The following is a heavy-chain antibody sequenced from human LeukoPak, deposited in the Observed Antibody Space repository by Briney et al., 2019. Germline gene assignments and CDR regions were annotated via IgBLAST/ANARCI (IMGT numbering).Heavy chain of an antibody. Sequence: PGGSLRLSCAASGFTFSNFVMTWVPQAPGKGLQWVSTIEGSGSTYYADSVRGRFSISRDNSKNTLSLQMNSLRPEDTAVYYCATGTFYEDVLDYWGQGALVTVSS. CDR2: IEGSGST. J-gene: IGHJ4*02. D-gene: IGHD1-26*01. V-gene: IGHV3-23*01. CDR1: GFTFSNFV. CDR3: ATGTFYEDVLDY.